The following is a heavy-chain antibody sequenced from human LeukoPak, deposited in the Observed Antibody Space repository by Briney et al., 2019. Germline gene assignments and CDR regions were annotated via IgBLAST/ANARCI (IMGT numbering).Heavy chain of an antibody. D-gene: IGHD6-19*01. J-gene: IGHJ4*02. CDR3: ARDFGARGWLDY. V-gene: IGHV3-30*02. CDR2: IRYDGSNK. CDR1: GFTFSSYG. Sequence: GGSLRLSCAASGFTFSSYGMHWVRQAPGKGLEWVAFIRYDGSNKYYADSVKGRFTISRDNSKNTLYLQMNSLRAEDTAVYYCARDFGARGWLDYWGQGTLVTVSS.